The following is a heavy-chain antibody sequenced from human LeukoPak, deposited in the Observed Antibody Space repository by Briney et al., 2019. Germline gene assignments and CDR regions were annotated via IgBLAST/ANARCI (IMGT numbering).Heavy chain of an antibody. Sequence: GGSLRLSCAASGFTFSSYAMSWVRQAPGKGLEWVSAISGSGGSTYYADSVKGRFTISRDNSENTLYLQMNSLRAEDTAVYYCAKDKHSTGWYIALDYWGQGTLVTVSS. J-gene: IGHJ4*02. CDR1: GFTFSSYA. V-gene: IGHV3-23*01. CDR2: ISGSGGST. CDR3: AKDKHSTGWYIALDY. D-gene: IGHD6-19*01.